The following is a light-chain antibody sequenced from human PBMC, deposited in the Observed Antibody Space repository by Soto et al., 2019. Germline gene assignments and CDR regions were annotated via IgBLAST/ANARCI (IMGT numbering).Light chain of an antibody. CDR3: SSFAGRYNYV. Sequence: QSVLTQPPSASGSLGQSVTISCTGSGSDIGAYPYVSWYQQHAGKPPKLIIYEVNERPSGVPDRFSGSKTGTTASLTVSGLQSEDEADYFCSSFAGRYNYVFGTGTKVTVL. CDR2: EVN. J-gene: IGLJ1*01. CDR1: GSDIGAYPY. V-gene: IGLV2-8*01.